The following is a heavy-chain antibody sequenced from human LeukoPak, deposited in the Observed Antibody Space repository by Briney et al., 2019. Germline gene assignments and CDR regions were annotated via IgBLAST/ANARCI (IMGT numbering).Heavy chain of an antibody. J-gene: IGHJ4*02. V-gene: IGHV3-69-1*01. CDR2: IGGDGVA. D-gene: IGHD2-2*02. Sequence: SGGSLRLSCAASGFTFTNHPMNWVRQAPGKGLEWVSYIGGDGVAFYADSVKGRFTMSKDDARKSLYLQMSSLRVEDTALYYCAKDRANWAIDDWGQGTQVTVSS. CDR3: AKDRANWAIDD. CDR1: GFTFTNHP.